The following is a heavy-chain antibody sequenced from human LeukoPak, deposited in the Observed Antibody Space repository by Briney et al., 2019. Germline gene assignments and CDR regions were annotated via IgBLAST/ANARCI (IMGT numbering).Heavy chain of an antibody. Sequence: SETLSLTCTVSGGSMSPYHWGWIRQPPGKGLEWTGYIYYSGSTYYNPSLKSRVTISVDTSKNQFSLKLSSVTAADTAVYYCARVHPPSSGWGLGPFDYWGQGTLVTVSS. J-gene: IGHJ4*02. D-gene: IGHD6-19*01. CDR2: IYYSGST. CDR3: ARVHPPSSGWGLGPFDY. CDR1: GGSMSPYH. V-gene: IGHV4-59*12.